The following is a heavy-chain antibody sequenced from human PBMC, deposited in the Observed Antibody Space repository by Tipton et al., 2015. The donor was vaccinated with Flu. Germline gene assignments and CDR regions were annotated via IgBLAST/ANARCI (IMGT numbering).Heavy chain of an antibody. CDR3: ARGTVTTTDY. J-gene: IGHJ4*02. D-gene: IGHD4-11*01. CDR2: IYYSGST. Sequence: TLSLTCTVSGGSISSYYWSWIRQPPGKGLEWIGYIYYSGSTNYNPSLKSRVTISVDTSKNQFSLKLSSVTAADTAVCYCARGTVTTTDYWGQGTLVTVSS. V-gene: IGHV4-59*01. CDR1: GGSISSYY.